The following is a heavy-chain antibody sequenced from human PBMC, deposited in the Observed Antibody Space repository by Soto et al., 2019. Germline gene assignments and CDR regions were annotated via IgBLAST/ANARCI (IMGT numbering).Heavy chain of an antibody. D-gene: IGHD1-26*01. CDR2: INHRGLS. CDR1: DGSFSNYF. J-gene: IGHJ1*01. CDR3: VRWDLDGEKRGASYFQL. V-gene: IGHV4-34*01. Sequence: SETLSLTCAVYDGSFSNYFWSWIRQPPGKGLEWIGEINHRGLSNYNPSLKSRVIISVDTSKNQFSLKLRSVTAADTAVYYCVRWDLDGEKRGASYFQLWGKGTLVTV.